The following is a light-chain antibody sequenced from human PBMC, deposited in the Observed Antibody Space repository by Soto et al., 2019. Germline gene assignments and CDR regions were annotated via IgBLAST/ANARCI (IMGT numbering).Light chain of an antibody. J-gene: IGKJ1*01. CDR3: QQYGSSPET. CDR2: GAS. CDR1: QSVRSIS. V-gene: IGKV3-20*01. Sequence: EIVLTQSPGTLSLSPGERATLSCRASQSVRSISLAWYQQKPGRAPRLLIYGASSRATGIPVRFSGSGSGTDFTLTISRLEPEDFAVYYCQQYGSSPETFGQGTKVDI.